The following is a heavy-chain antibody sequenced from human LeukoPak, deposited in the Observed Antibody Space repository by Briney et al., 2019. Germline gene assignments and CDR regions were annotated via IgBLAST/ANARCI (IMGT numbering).Heavy chain of an antibody. Sequence: PGGSLRLSCAASGFTFSSHSMNWVRQAPGKGLEWVSYISSSSSTIYYADSVKGRFTISRDNAKNSLYLQMNSLRAEDTAVYFYANDDILTGSYPGYWGQGTLVTVSS. J-gene: IGHJ4*02. CDR2: ISSSSSTI. CDR3: ANDDILTGSYPGY. D-gene: IGHD3-9*01. CDR1: GFTFSSHS. V-gene: IGHV3-48*01.